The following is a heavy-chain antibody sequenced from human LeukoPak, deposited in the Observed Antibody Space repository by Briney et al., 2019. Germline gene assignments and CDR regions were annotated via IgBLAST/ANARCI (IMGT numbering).Heavy chain of an antibody. J-gene: IGHJ6*03. V-gene: IGHV3-74*01. CDR2: INTDGSST. CDR3: SRDRGVTYYYYHMDV. Sequence: GGALRLSCAASGFTFSSYDMTWVRQAPGRGLAWVSRINTDGSSTNYADSVKGRFSIFRDNAKNTVSLQMNSLRAEDTAVYYCSRDRGVTYYYYHMDVWGKGTTVTVSS. CDR1: GFTFSSYD. D-gene: IGHD3-10*01.